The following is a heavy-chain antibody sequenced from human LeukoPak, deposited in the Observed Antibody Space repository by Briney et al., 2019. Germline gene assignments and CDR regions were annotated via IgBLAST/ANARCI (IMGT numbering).Heavy chain of an antibody. CDR2: IKQDGSDK. CDR1: GFTFSRHW. D-gene: IGHD5-24*01. Sequence: PGGSLRLSCAASGFTFSRHWMSGLRQATGKGLEGVANIKQDGSDKYYVDSVKGRFTISRDNAKNSLYLQMNSLTAEDTAVYYCARVRMATLYFDYWGQGTLVTVSS. V-gene: IGHV3-7*01. J-gene: IGHJ4*02. CDR3: ARVRMATLYFDY.